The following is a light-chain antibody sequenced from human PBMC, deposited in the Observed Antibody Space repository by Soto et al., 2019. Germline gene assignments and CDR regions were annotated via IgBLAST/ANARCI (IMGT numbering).Light chain of an antibody. V-gene: IGKV1-27*01. CDR1: QGISIY. CDR2: DAS. J-gene: IGKJ4*01. CDR3: QKYNGAPLT. Sequence: DIQMTQSPSSLSASVGDRVTITCRASQGISIYLAWYQQKPGKVPKLLIYDASTLQSGVPSRFSGSGSGTDFTLTFSSLQPEDVATYYCQKYNGAPLTFGGGTKVEIK.